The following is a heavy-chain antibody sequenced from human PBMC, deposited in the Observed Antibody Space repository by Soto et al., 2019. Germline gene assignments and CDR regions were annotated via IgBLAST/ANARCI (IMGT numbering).Heavy chain of an antibody. CDR1: GYTFTSYY. V-gene: IGHV1-46*03. Sequence: GASVKVSCKASGYTFTSYYMHWVRQAPGQGLEWMGIINPSGGSTSYAQKFQGRVTMTRDTSTSTVYMELSSLRSEDTAVYYCARGRIVGATRGCWFDPWGQGTLVTVSS. CDR2: INPSGGST. J-gene: IGHJ5*02. CDR3: ARGRIVGATRGCWFDP. D-gene: IGHD1-26*01.